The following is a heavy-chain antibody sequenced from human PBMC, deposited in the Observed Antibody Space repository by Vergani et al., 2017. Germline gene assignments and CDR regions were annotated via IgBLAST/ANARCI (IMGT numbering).Heavy chain of an antibody. CDR3: ARQGYCSSTSCYSYYHYYGMDV. CDR1: GGTFSSYT. Sequence: QVQLVQSGAEVKKPGSSVKVSCKASGGTFSSYTISWVRQAPGQGLEWMGRIIPILGIANYAQKFQGRVTITADKSTSTAYMELSSLRSEDTAGYYWARQGYCSSTSCYSYYHYYGMDVWGQGTTVTVSS. CDR2: IIPILGIA. J-gene: IGHJ6*02. D-gene: IGHD2-2*01. V-gene: IGHV1-69*02.